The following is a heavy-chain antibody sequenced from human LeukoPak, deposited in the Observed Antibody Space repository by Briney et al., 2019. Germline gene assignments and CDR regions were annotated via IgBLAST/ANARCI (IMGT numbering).Heavy chain of an antibody. CDR3: ARGPTISETAYFDF. D-gene: IGHD1-1*01. V-gene: IGHV4-34*01. CDR1: GESFSAYY. Sequence: SETLSLTCAVYGESFSAYYWSWIRQSPGKGLEWIAEINHRVDTNYNPSVKSRVTISIDTSKNQFSLKVRSLTAADTAVYYCARGPTISETAYFDFWGQRTLVTASS. J-gene: IGHJ4*02. CDR2: INHRVDT.